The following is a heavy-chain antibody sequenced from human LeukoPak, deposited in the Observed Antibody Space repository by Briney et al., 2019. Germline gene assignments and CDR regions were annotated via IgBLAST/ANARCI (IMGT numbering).Heavy chain of an antibody. CDR1: GYTFTSYG. V-gene: IGHV1-18*01. D-gene: IGHD4-17*01. CDR3: AGYIEANYGARYYYYMDV. CDR2: ISAYNGNT. J-gene: IGHJ6*03. Sequence: ASVKVSCKASGYTFTSYGISWVRQAPGQGLEWMGWISAYNGNTNYAQKFQGRVTITADESTSTAYMELSSLRSEDTAVYYCAGYIEANYGARYYYYMDVWGKGTTVTISS.